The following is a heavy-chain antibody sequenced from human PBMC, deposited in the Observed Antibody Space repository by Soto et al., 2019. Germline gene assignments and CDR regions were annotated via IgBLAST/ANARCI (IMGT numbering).Heavy chain of an antibody. CDR2: IYYSGST. CDR1: GGSISSSSYY. D-gene: IGHD2-2*01. J-gene: IGHJ6*02. CDR3: ATTPNPSSYYYYGMDV. V-gene: IGHV4-39*01. Sequence: PSETLSLTCTVSGGSISSSSYYWGWIRQPPGKGLEWIGSIYYSGSTYYNPSLKSRVTISVDTSKNQFSLKLSSVTAADTAVYYCATTPNPSSYYYYGMDVWGQGTTVTVSS.